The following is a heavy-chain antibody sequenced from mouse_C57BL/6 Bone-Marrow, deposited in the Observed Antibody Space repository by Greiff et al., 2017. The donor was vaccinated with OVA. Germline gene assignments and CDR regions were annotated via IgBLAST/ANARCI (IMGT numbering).Heavy chain of an antibody. CDR2: IHPNSGST. J-gene: IGHJ2*01. Sequence: QVQLQQSGAELVKPGASVKLSCKASGYTFTSYWMHWVKQRPGQGLEWIGMIHPNSGSTNYNEKFKSKATLTVDKSSSTAYMQLSSLTSEDSAVYYCARGGIYYGSSLYYFDYWGQGTTLTVSS. V-gene: IGHV1-64*01. D-gene: IGHD1-1*01. CDR1: GYTFTSYW. CDR3: ARGGIYYGSSLYYFDY.